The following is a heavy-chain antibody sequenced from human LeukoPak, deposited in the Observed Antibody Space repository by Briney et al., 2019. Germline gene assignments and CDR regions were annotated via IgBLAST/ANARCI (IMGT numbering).Heavy chain of an antibody. Sequence: SETLSLTCTVSGGSISSSSYYWGWIRQPPGKGLEWIGSIYYSGSTYYNPSLKSRVTISVDTSKNQFSLKLSSVTAADTAVYYCARESRYYDYVWGSYRYRFDYWGQGTLVTVSS. J-gene: IGHJ4*02. CDR1: GGSISSSSYY. V-gene: IGHV4-39*02. D-gene: IGHD3-16*02. CDR3: ARESRYYDYVWGSYRYRFDY. CDR2: IYYSGST.